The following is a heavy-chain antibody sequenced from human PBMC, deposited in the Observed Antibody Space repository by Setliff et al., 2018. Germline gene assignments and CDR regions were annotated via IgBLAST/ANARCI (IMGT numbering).Heavy chain of an antibody. V-gene: IGHV4-39*01. CDR2: IYYSGST. CDR3: ARQAKSIAAPPADYYGMDV. Sequence: KPSETLSLTCTVSGGSISSSSYYWGWIRQPPGKGLEWIGSIYYSGSTYYNPSLKSRVTISVDTSKNQFSLKLSSVTAADTAVYYCARQAKSIAAPPADYYGMDVWGQGTTVTVSS. D-gene: IGHD6-6*01. J-gene: IGHJ6*02. CDR1: GGSISSSSYY.